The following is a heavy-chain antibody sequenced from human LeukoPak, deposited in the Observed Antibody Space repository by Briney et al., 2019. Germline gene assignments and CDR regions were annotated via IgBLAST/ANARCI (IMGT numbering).Heavy chain of an antibody. CDR1: GFTFSNYW. J-gene: IGHJ4*02. CDR3: ARVRRYYGSGTSPDY. CDR2: IKQDGSEK. V-gene: IGHV3-7*05. D-gene: IGHD3-10*01. Sequence: GGSLRLSCAASGFTFSNYWMSWVRQAPGTGLEWVVNIKQDGSEKYSVDSVKGRFTISRDNAENSLYLQMNSLRAEDTAVYYCARVRRYYGSGTSPDYWGQGTLVTVSS.